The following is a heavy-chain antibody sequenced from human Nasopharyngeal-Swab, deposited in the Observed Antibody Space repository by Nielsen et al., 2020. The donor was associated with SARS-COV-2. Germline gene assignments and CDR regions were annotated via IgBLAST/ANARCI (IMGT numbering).Heavy chain of an antibody. CDR1: GYSFTKYW. V-gene: IGHV5-51*01. J-gene: IGHJ5*02. CDR3: ARRAARDGYNYEVDP. Sequence: GESLNISCKASGYSFTKYWIGWVRQMPGKGLEWMGIIYPGNSQTKYSPSFQGLVTISADSSINTAYLQWSRLRASDTAMYFCARRAARDGYNYEVDPWGQGTLVTVSS. CDR2: IYPGNSQT. D-gene: IGHD5-24*01.